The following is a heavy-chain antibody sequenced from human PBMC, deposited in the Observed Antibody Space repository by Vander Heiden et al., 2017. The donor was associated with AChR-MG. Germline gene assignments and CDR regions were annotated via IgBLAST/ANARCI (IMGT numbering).Heavy chain of an antibody. CDR1: GGSIRSGDYY. CDR3: ARRYSSSWQDHGMDV. D-gene: IGHD6-13*01. J-gene: IGHJ6*02. V-gene: IGHV4-30-4*01. CDR2: IYYSGST. Sequence: QVQLQESGPGLVKPSQTLSLTCTVSGGSIRSGDYYWRWIRQPPGKGLEWIGYIYYSGSTYYNPSLKSRVTISVDTSKNQFSLKLSSVTAADTAVYYCARRYSSSWQDHGMDVWGQGTTVTVSS.